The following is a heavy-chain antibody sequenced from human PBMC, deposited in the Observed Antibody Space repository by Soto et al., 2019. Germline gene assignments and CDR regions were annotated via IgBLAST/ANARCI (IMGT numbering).Heavy chain of an antibody. J-gene: IGHJ3*02. CDR1: GASLGGFH. V-gene: IGHV4-34*12. CDR3: ARSPLGYVYVRQTWREVGDSFDI. CDR2: LIHGGST. D-gene: IGHD3-16*01. Sequence: SETLSLTCAIYGASLGGFHWTWLRQAPGKGLEWIGELIHGGSTNYNPSLKGRVSFSLDTSKNQFSLHLMSVTAADTAVYYCARSPLGYVYVRQTWREVGDSFDIWGRGTMLP.